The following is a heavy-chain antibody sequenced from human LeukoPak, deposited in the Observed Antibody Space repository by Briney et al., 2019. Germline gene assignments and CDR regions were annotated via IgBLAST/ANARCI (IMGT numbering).Heavy chain of an antibody. V-gene: IGHV3-30*18. Sequence: GRSLRLSCAASGFTFSSYGMHWVRQAPGKGLEWVAVITYDGSNKYYADSVKGRFTISRDNSKNTLYLQMNSLRAEDTAVYYCAKGDGSYYYGMDVWGQGTTVTVSS. CDR1: GFTFSSYG. CDR3: AKGDGSYYYGMDV. CDR2: ITYDGSNK. D-gene: IGHD5-24*01. J-gene: IGHJ6*02.